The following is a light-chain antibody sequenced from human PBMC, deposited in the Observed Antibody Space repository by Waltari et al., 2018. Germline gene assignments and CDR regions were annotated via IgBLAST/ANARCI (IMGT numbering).Light chain of an antibody. V-gene: IGLV8-61*01. Sequence: QTVVTQEPSLSVSPGGTVTLTCALSSGSVSSTYSATWYQQTPGQAPRTLVYKASSRSSGVPVRFSGSILGSKAALTITGAQADDESDYYCSLYTGSGIWVFGGGTKLTVL. CDR2: KAS. J-gene: IGLJ3*02. CDR3: SLYTGSGIWV. CDR1: SGSVSSTYS.